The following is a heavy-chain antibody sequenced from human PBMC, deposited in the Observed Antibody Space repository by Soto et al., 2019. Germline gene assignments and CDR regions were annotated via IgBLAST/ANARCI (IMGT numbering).Heavy chain of an antibody. J-gene: IGHJ4*02. CDR3: AREEAPEYSGSYLDY. Sequence: GGSLRLSCAASGFTVSSNYMSWVRQAPGKGLEWVSVIYSGGSTYYADSVKGRFTISRDNSKNTLYLQMNSLRAEDTAVYYCAREEAPEYSGSYLDYWGQGTLVNVSS. D-gene: IGHD1-26*01. CDR1: GFTVSSNY. CDR2: IYSGGST. V-gene: IGHV3-53*01.